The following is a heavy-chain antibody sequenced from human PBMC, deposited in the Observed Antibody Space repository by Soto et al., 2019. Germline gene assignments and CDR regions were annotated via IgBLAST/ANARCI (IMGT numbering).Heavy chain of an antibody. CDR1: GFDFSSYA. V-gene: IGHV3-23*01. Sequence: EVQLLESGGGLVQPGGSLRLSCEASGFDFSSYAMTWVRQAPGKGLEWVSSISDTGTGTFHADSVKGRFIISRDNSKNTIYLQMNNLRAEDTAVYYCAKKGSATVSSRVNYRGQGTLVTVSS. CDR2: ISDTGTGT. CDR3: AKKGSATVSSRVNY. J-gene: IGHJ4*02. D-gene: IGHD4-4*01.